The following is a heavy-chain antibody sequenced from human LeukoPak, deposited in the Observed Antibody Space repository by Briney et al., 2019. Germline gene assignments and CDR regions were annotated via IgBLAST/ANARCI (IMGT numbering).Heavy chain of an antibody. CDR1: GDSVSSNSAA. D-gene: IGHD6-13*01. J-gene: IGHJ3*02. CDR2: TYYRSKWYN. Sequence: SQTLSLTCAISGDSVSSNSAAWNWIRQSPSRGLERLGRTYYRSKWYNDYAVSVKSRITINPDTSKNQFSLQLNSVTPEDTAVYYCARDLAAAGEEGNDAFDIWGQGTMVTVSS. CDR3: ARDLAAAGEEGNDAFDI. V-gene: IGHV6-1*01.